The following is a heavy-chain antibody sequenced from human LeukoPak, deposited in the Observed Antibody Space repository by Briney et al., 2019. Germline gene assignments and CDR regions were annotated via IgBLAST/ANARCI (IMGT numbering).Heavy chain of an antibody. D-gene: IGHD6-13*01. CDR2: ISYDGSNK. Sequence: GRSLRLSCAASGFTFSSYAMHWVRQAPGKGLEWVAVISYDGSNKYYADSVKGRFTISRDNSKNTLYLQMNSLRAEDTAVYYCARASSGCSRSWFDPWGQGTLVTVSS. CDR1: GFTFSSYA. J-gene: IGHJ5*02. CDR3: ARASSGCSRSWFDP. V-gene: IGHV3-30*01.